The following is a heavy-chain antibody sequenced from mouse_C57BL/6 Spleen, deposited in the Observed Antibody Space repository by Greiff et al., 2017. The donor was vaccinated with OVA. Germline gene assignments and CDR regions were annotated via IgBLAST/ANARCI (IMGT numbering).Heavy chain of an antibody. V-gene: IGHV1-81*01. CDR2: IYPRSGNT. CDR3: ARGYDYDRAWFAY. J-gene: IGHJ3*01. Sequence: LQESGAELARPGASVKLSCKASGYTFTSYGISWVKQRTGQGLEWIGEIYPRSGNTYYNEKFKGKATLTADKSSSTADMELRSLTSEDSAVYFCARGYDYDRAWFAYWGQGTLVTVSA. D-gene: IGHD2-4*01. CDR1: GYTFTSYG.